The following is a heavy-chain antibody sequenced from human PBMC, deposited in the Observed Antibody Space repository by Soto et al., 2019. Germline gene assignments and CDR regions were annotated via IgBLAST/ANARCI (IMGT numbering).Heavy chain of an antibody. J-gene: IGHJ6*02. D-gene: IGHD6-6*01. CDR1: GFTFSSYA. CDR3: AKEQGRIAAQESGMDV. V-gene: IGHV3-23*01. Sequence: EVQLLESGGGLVQPGGSLRLSCAASGFTFSSYAMSWVRQAPGKGLEWVSAISGSGGSTYYADSVKGRFTISRDNSKNTLYLQMNSLRAEDTAVYYCAKEQGRIAAQESGMDVWGQGTTVTVSS. CDR2: ISGSGGST.